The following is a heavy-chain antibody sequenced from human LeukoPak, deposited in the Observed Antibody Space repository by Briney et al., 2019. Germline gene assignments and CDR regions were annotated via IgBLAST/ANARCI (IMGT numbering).Heavy chain of an antibody. V-gene: IGHV4-39*01. CDR2: IYYSGST. D-gene: IGHD6-13*01. CDR1: GGSISSSSYY. CDR3: ATQTIAGQHPAAGTRYYGMDV. J-gene: IGHJ6*02. Sequence: SETLSLTCSVSGGSISSSSYYWGWIRQPPGKGLEWIGNIYYSGSTYYNPSLKSRVTISVDTSKNQFSLKLSSVTAAGTAVYYCATQTIAGQHPAAGTRYYGMDVWGQGTTVTVSS.